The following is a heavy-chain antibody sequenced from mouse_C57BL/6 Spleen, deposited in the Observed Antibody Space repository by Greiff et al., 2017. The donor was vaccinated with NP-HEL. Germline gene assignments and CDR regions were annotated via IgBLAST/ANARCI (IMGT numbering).Heavy chain of an antibody. V-gene: IGHV5-16*01. CDR2: INYDGSST. CDR3: ARAGGYDRPFDY. Sequence: EVKLVESEGGLVQPGSSMKLSCTASGFTFSDYYMAWVRQVPEKGLEWVANINYDGSSTYYLDSLKSRFIISRDNAKNILYLQMSSLKSEDTATYYCARAGGYDRPFDYWGQGTTLTVSS. CDR1: GFTFSDYY. J-gene: IGHJ2*01. D-gene: IGHD2-2*01.